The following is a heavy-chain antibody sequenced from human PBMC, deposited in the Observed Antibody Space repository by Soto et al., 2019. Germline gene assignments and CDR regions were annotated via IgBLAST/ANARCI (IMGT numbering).Heavy chain of an antibody. CDR3: ASDLVGASDSYGLDV. CDR1: GFTFINYG. Sequence: PWGSLRLSCAASGFTFINYGMHLFRHSPFKWLEWVAIIWHDGNNKYYADSVRGRFIISRDNSKNRLYLQMNSLRAEDTAVYYCASDLVGASDSYGLDVWGQGTPVTVSS. D-gene: IGHD1-26*01. V-gene: IGHV3-33*01. CDR2: IWHDGNNK. J-gene: IGHJ6*02.